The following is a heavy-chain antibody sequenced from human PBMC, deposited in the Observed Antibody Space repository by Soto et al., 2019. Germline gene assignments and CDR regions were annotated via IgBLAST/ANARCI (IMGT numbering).Heavy chain of an antibody. CDR3: ARMTTVLTGFDY. J-gene: IGHJ4*02. CDR1: GGSISSGGYS. CDR2: IDWDDDK. D-gene: IGHD4-17*01. V-gene: IGHV2-70*11. Sequence: TLSLTCAVSGGSISSGGYSWSWIRQPPGKALEWLARIDWDDDKYYSTSLKTRLTISKDTSKNQVVLTMTNMDPVDTATYYCARMTTVLTGFDYWGQGTLVTVSS.